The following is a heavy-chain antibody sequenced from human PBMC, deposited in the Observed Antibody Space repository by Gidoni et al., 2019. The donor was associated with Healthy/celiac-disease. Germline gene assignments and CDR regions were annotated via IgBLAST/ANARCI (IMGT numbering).Heavy chain of an antibody. CDR2: ISYDGSNK. CDR1: GFTFSSYG. J-gene: IGHJ6*02. Sequence: QVQLVESGGGVVQPGRSLRLSCAASGFTFSSYGMHWVRQAPGKGLEWVAVISYDGSNKYYADSVKGRFTISRDNSKNTLYLQMNSLRAEDTAVYYCAKMGATPGYYYYGMDVWGQGTTVTVSS. CDR3: AKMGATPGYYYYGMDV. D-gene: IGHD3-16*01. V-gene: IGHV3-30*18.